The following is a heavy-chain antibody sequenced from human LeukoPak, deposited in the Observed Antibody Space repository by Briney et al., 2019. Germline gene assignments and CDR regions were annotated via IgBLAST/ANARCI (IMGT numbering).Heavy chain of an antibody. Sequence: GASVTVSRKASGYTFTGYYMHWVRQAPGQGLEWMGWINPNSGGTNYAQKFQGRVTMTRDTSISTAYMELSRLRSDDTAVYYCTIFGVVIPGYWGQGTLVTVSS. D-gene: IGHD3-3*01. CDR3: TIFGVVIPGY. J-gene: IGHJ4*02. CDR1: GYTFTGYY. CDR2: INPNSGGT. V-gene: IGHV1-2*02.